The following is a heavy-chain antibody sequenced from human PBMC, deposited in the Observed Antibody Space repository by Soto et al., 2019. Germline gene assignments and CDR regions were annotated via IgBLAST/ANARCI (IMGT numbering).Heavy chain of an antibody. CDR1: GGNFSSYA. Sequence: SVKVSCKASGGNFSSYAISWVRQAPGQGLEWMGGIIPIFGTANYAQKFQGRVTITADESTSTAYMELSSLRSEDTAVYYCLLAAAGAYYFDYWRQGTLVTVSS. CDR3: LLAAAGAYYFDY. V-gene: IGHV1-69*13. CDR2: IIPIFGTA. D-gene: IGHD6-13*01. J-gene: IGHJ4*02.